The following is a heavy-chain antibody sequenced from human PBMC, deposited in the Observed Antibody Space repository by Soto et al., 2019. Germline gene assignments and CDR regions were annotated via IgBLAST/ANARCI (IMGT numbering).Heavy chain of an antibody. J-gene: IGHJ4*02. Sequence: QVQLVQSGAEVRKPGASVKISCKGSGYTFTSYYVHWVRQAPGQGLEWMGIVNPGGVSTTYAQKFQGRVTMTRDTSTSTAYMELSSLRSEDTAVYYCARSAFSGFAFGFWGQGTLVTVSS. CDR3: ARSAFSGFAFGF. D-gene: IGHD5-12*01. V-gene: IGHV1-46*01. CDR2: VNPGGVST. CDR1: GYTFTSYY.